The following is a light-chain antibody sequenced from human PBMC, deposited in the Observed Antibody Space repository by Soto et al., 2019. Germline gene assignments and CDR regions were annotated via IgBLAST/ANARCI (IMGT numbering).Light chain of an antibody. Sequence: QSVLTQPPSVSGAPGQRVTISCTGSSSNIGAGYDVHWYQQLPGTAPKLLIYGNSNRPSGVPDRFSVSKSCTSASLAITGLQAEGEADYYCQSYDSSLSGVVFGGGTKLTVL. V-gene: IGLV1-40*01. J-gene: IGLJ2*01. CDR2: GNS. CDR1: SSNIGAGYD. CDR3: QSYDSSLSGVV.